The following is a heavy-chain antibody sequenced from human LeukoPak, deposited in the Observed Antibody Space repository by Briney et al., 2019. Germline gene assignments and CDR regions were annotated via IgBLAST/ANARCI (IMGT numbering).Heavy chain of an antibody. D-gene: IGHD3-9*01. Sequence: PGGSLRLSCAVSGFIFSSNSMSWVRQAPGKGLEWVANIKKDGSERYYVDSVKGRFTISRDNAKNSLYLHMNSLRAEDTAVYYCARVLRYFDWLTDYFDYWGQGTLVTVSA. CDR2: IKKDGSER. V-gene: IGHV3-7*01. CDR3: ARVLRYFDWLTDYFDY. CDR1: GFIFSSNS. J-gene: IGHJ4*02.